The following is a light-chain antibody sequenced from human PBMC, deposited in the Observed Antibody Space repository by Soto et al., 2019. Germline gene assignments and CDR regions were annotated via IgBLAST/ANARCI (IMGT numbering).Light chain of an antibody. CDR3: QQRSNWPLT. J-gene: IGKJ4*01. CDR1: QSFSSY. V-gene: IGKV3-11*01. Sequence: EILLTQSPATLSLSPGERASLAGGASQSFSSYLAWYQQKPGQAPRLLIYDASNRATGIPARFSGSGSGTDFTLTISSLEPEDFAGYYCQQRSNWPLTFGGGTKVDI. CDR2: DAS.